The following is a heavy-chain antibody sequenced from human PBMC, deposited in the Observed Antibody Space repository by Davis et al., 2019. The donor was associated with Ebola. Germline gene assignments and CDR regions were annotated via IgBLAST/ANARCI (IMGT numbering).Heavy chain of an antibody. Sequence: SETLSLTCAVYGGSFSGYYWSWIRQPPGKGLEWIGEINHSGSTNYNPSLKSRVTISVDTSKNQFSLKLSSVTAADTAVYYCARLRFLYYYYYGMDVWGQGTTVTVSS. CDR3: ARLRFLYYYYYGMDV. J-gene: IGHJ6*02. CDR2: INHSGST. V-gene: IGHV4-34*01. D-gene: IGHD3-3*01. CDR1: GGSFSGYY.